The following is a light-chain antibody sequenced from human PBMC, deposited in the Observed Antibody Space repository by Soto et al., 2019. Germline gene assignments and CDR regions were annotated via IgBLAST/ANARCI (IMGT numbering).Light chain of an antibody. CDR2: DVT. CDR1: SSDVGGYNY. Sequence: QSALTQPRSVSGSPGQSVTISCTGTSSDVGGYNYVSWYQQHPGKAPKLIIYDVTKRPSGVPDRFSGSKSGNTASLTISGLQADDEADYYCCSYAGSYTLGVFGGGTKLTVL. CDR3: CSYAGSYTLGV. J-gene: IGLJ2*01. V-gene: IGLV2-11*01.